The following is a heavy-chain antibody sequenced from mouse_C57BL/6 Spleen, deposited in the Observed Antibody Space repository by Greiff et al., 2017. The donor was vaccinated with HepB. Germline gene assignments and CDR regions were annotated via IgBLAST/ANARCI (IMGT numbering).Heavy chain of an antibody. CDR1: GYAFSSYW. D-gene: IGHD1-1*01. CDR3: ARWYYGSSYDWDFDV. V-gene: IGHV1-80*01. J-gene: IGHJ1*03. CDR2: IYPGDGDT. Sequence: QVQLQQSGAELVKPGASVKISCKASGYAFSSYWMNWVKQRPGKGLEWIGQIYPGDGDTNYNGKFKGKATLTADKSSSTAYMQLSSLTSEDSAVYFCARWYYGSSYDWDFDVWGTGTTVTVSS.